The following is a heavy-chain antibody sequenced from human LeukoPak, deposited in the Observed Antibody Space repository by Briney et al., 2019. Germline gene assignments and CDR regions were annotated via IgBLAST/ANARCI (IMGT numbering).Heavy chain of an antibody. D-gene: IGHD5-18*01. J-gene: IGHJ4*02. V-gene: IGHV3-20*04. CDR2: INWNGDST. CDR1: GSTFDDYG. Sequence: RPGGSLRLSCAASGSTFDDYGMSWVRQAPGKGLEWVSGINWNGDSTGYADSVKGRFTISRDNAKNSLYLQMNSLRAEDTALYYCARASGIQLWSTFDYWGQGTLVTVSP. CDR3: ARASGIQLWSTFDY.